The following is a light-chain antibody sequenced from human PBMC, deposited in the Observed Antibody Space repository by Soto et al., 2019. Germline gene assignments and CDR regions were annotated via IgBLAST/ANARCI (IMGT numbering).Light chain of an antibody. CDR1: QNVYINS. Sequence: EIVLTQSPGTLSLSPGERVTLSCRASQNVYINSLAGYQQKPGQTPRLLIYGASTRAAAVPDRFSGSGSGTDFALSIDGLEPEDFAIYYCQQYGVSPLTFGPGTRVD. CDR2: GAS. V-gene: IGKV3-20*01. CDR3: QQYGVSPLT. J-gene: IGKJ3*01.